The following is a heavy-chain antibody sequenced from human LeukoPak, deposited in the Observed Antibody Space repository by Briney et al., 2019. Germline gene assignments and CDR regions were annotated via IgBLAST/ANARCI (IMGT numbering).Heavy chain of an antibody. J-gene: IGHJ6*04. V-gene: IGHV3-21*01. Sequence: GGSLRLSCAASGFTFSSYSMNWVRQAPGKGLEWVSSISSSSIFIFYADSVKGRFTISRDNAKNSLYLQMNSLRAEDTAVYYCAELGITMIGGVWGKGTTVTISS. CDR2: ISSSSIFI. CDR1: GFTFSSYS. D-gene: IGHD3-10*02. CDR3: AELGITMIGGV.